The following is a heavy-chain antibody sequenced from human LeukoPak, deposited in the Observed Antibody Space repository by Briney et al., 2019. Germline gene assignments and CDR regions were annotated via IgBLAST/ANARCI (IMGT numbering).Heavy chain of an antibody. Sequence: GGSLRLSCAASGFTFSSYSMNWVRQAPGKGLEWVSAISGSGGSTNYADSVKGRFTISRDNSKNTLYLQMNSLRAEDTAVYYCAKPQAYGRLDYWGQGTLVTVSS. V-gene: IGHV3-23*01. CDR2: ISGSGGST. D-gene: IGHD2-21*01. CDR3: AKPQAYGRLDY. CDR1: GFTFSSYS. J-gene: IGHJ4*02.